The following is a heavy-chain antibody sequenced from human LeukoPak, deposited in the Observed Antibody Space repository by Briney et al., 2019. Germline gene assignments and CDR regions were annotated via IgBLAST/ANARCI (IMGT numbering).Heavy chain of an antibody. Sequence: NTSETLSLTCSVSCDSITSYYWSWIRQAPGKGLEWIGYIYYTGSTNYNPSLKSQVTMSVDTSKNQISLKLNSVTAADTAVYYCARYDYDFLSPYPYRCFDPWGPGTLVTVSS. V-gene: IGHV4-59*01. CDR3: ARYDYDFLSPYPYRCFDP. CDR2: IYYTGST. CDR1: CDSITSYY. J-gene: IGHJ5*02. D-gene: IGHD3-3*01.